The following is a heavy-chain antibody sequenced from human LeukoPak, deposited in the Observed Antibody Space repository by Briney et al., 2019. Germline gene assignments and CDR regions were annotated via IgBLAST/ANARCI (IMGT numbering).Heavy chain of an antibody. CDR3: ARGYCSSTSCHTRGYYYYGMDV. V-gene: IGHV3-21*01. J-gene: IGHJ6*02. CDR1: GFTFSSYS. CDR2: ISSSSSYI. Sequence: GGSLRLSCAASGFTFSSYSMNWVRQAPGKGLEWVSSISSSSSYIYYADSVKGRFTISRDNAKNSLYLQMNSLRAEDTAVYYCARGYCSSTSCHTRGYYYYGMDVWGQGTTVTASS. D-gene: IGHD2-2*02.